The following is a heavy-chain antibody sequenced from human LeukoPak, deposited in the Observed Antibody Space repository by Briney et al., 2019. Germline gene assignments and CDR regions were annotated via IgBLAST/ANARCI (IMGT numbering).Heavy chain of an antibody. V-gene: IGHV3-23*01. Sequence: HTGGSLRLSCAASGFTFSSYAMNWVRQAPGKGLEWVSGISGSGGSTYYADSVKGRFTISRDNSKNTLYLQMNSLRAEDTAVYYCARWSRYSSGWYELDYWGQGILVTVSS. CDR1: GFTFSSYA. D-gene: IGHD6-19*01. J-gene: IGHJ4*02. CDR3: ARWSRYSSGWYELDY. CDR2: ISGSGGST.